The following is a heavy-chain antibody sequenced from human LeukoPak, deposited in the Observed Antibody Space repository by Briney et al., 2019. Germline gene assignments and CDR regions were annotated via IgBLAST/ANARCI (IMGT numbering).Heavy chain of an antibody. CDR1: GGSISSGSYY. V-gene: IGHV4-39*01. CDR3: ARLLYDRSGYYYFDY. D-gene: IGHD3-22*01. Sequence: SETLSLTCAVSGGSISSGSYYWGWIRQPPGKGLEWIASVYYSGSTYDNPSPKSRVTMSADTSKNQFSLKLSSVTAADTAVYYCARLLYDRSGYYYFDYWGQGILVTVSS. CDR2: VYYSGST. J-gene: IGHJ4*02.